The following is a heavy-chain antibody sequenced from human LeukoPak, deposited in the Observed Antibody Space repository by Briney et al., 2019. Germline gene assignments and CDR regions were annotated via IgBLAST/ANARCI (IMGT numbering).Heavy chain of an antibody. J-gene: IGHJ5*02. D-gene: IGHD6-13*01. CDR1: GGSLSGHW. V-gene: IGHV4-59*08. CDR3: AGLRFAAAEEFDP. Sequence: KASETLSLTCTVSGGSLSGHWWSWIRQPPGKGLEWIGYIYYSGNTNYNPSLNTRVTISVDTSKNQFSLNLRSVTAADTAVYYCAGLRFAAAEEFDPWGQGTLVTVSS. CDR2: IYYSGNT.